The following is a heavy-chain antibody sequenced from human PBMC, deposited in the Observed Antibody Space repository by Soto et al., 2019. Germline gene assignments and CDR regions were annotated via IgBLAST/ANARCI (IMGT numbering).Heavy chain of an antibody. V-gene: IGHV4-30-2*01. CDR2: IYHSGST. Sequence: QLQLQESGSGLVKPSQTLSLTCAVSGGSISSGGYSWSWIRQPPGKGLEWIGYIYHSGSTYYNPSLQSRVTISVDRTKTQFSLKLSSVTAADTAVYYCAAGGGLPRYYWGQGTLVTVSS. D-gene: IGHD5-12*01. CDR1: GGSISSGGYS. J-gene: IGHJ4*02. CDR3: AAGGGLPRYY.